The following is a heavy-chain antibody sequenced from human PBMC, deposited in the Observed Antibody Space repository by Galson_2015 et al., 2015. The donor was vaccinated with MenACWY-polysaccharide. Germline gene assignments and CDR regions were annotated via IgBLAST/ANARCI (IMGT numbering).Heavy chain of an antibody. CDR1: GLTFASHA. CDR2: ISGRDGST. Sequence: SLRLSCAASGLTFASHAMSWVRQGPGKGLEWVSSISGRDGSTYYVDSVRGRFTISRDNSKSTVFLQMSSLRADNTAVYYCARMPVRSSSGYSLTVDSWGQGTLVTVSS. D-gene: IGHD3-22*01. V-gene: IGHV3-23*01. J-gene: IGHJ4*02. CDR3: ARMPVRSSSGYSLTVDS.